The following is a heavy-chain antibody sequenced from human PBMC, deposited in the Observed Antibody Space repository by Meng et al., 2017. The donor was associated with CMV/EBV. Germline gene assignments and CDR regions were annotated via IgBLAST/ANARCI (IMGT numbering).Heavy chain of an antibody. CDR1: GYTFTDHY. V-gene: IGHV1-2*02. Sequence: ASVKVSCKASGYTFTDHYFHWLRQPPGQGLEWMGWIHPQSGVTNYAQKFQARVTLTRDTSINTGYMELSRLTSDDTAVYYCARDKNWGPDYWGQGTLVTVSS. CDR3: ARDKNWGPDY. D-gene: IGHD7-27*01. J-gene: IGHJ4*02. CDR2: IHPQSGVT.